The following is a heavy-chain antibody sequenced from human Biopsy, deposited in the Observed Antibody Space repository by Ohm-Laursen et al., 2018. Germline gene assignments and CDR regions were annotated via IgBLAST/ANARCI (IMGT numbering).Heavy chain of an antibody. Sequence: SLRLSCAASGFTFSSHAMSWVRQAPGKGLECVSLINGSGGSTYYADPVKGRFTISRDNSKNTLYLQMNSLRAEDTAMYYCAKFTGYTFPWDAFDMWGQGTMVTVSS. CDR1: GFTFSSHA. CDR3: AKFTGYTFPWDAFDM. J-gene: IGHJ3*02. V-gene: IGHV3-23*01. CDR2: INGSGGST. D-gene: IGHD1-1*01.